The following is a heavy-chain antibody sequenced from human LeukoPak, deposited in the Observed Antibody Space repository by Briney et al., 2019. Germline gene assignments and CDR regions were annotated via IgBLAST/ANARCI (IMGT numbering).Heavy chain of an antibody. Sequence: PGGSLRLSCAASGFTFSSYGMHWVRQAPGKGLEWVAVISYDGSKKYYADSVKGRFTISRDNSKNTLYLQMNSLRAEDTAVYYCAKDHTYYYDSSGYGYYGMDVWGQGTTVTVSS. D-gene: IGHD3-22*01. CDR2: ISYDGSKK. V-gene: IGHV3-30*18. CDR3: AKDHTYYYDSSGYGYYGMDV. J-gene: IGHJ6*02. CDR1: GFTFSSYG.